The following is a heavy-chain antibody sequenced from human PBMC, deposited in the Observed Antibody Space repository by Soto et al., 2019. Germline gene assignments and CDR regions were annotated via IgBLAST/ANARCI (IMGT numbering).Heavy chain of an antibody. CDR1: GFTFSSYA. J-gene: IGHJ4*02. CDR2: ITNNGGST. V-gene: IGHV3-64*01. Sequence: GGSLRLSCAASGFTFSSYAMHWVRQAPGKRLEYVSAITNNGGSTHYANSVKGRFTISRDNSKNTLYLQMSSLRTEDMAVYYCARDCGGAPPGYLDSWGQGILVTVSS. CDR3: ARDCGGAPPGYLDS. D-gene: IGHD2-21*01.